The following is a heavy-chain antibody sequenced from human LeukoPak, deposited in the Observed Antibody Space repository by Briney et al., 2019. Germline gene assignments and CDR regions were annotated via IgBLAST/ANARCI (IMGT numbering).Heavy chain of an antibody. CDR2: INTDGSST. CDR1: GFTFSSYW. CDR3: AKGAAGNLFDY. Sequence: GGSLRLSCAASGFTFSSYWMHWVRQAPGKGLLWVSRINTDGSSTTYADSVKGRFTISRDNAKNSLYLQMNSLRAEDTALYYCAKGAAGNLFDYWGQGTLVTVPS. D-gene: IGHD6-13*01. V-gene: IGHV3-74*01. J-gene: IGHJ4*02.